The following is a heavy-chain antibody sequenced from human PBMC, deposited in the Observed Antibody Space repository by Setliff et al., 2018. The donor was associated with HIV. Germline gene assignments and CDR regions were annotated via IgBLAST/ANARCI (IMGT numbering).Heavy chain of an antibody. V-gene: IGHV4-39*02. Sequence: SETLSLTCTVSGGSVSSSSYFWGWIRQPPGTGLEWIGNIYYSGTTFYNPSLKSRVSISVDTSTDHFSLKLSSVTAADTAIYYCALLYPYSGYLGYWGQGTLVTVSS. J-gene: IGHJ4*02. D-gene: IGHD1-26*01. CDR1: GGSVSSSSYF. CDR3: ALLYPYSGYLGY. CDR2: IYYSGTT.